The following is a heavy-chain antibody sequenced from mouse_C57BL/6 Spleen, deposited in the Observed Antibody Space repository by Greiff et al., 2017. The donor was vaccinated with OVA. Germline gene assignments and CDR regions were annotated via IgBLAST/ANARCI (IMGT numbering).Heavy chain of an antibody. D-gene: IGHD3-2*02. V-gene: IGHV1-39*01. J-gene: IGHJ4*01. Sequence: VQLQQSGPELVKPGASVKISCKASGYSFTDYNMNWVKQSHGKSLEWIGVINPNYGTTSYNQKFKGKATLTVDQSSSTAYMQLNSLTSEDAAVYYCARSTGSSGYDDAMDYWGQGTSVTVSS. CDR1: GYSFTDYN. CDR2: INPNYGTT. CDR3: ARSTGSSGYDDAMDY.